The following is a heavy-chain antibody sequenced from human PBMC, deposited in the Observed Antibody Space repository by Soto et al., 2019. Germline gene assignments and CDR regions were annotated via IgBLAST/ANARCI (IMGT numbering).Heavy chain of an antibody. J-gene: IGHJ4*02. Sequence: GGSLRLSCAASGFTFSSYGMHWVRQAPGKGLEWVAVISYDGSNKYYADSVKGRFTISRDNSKNTLYLQMNSLRAEDTAVYYCANAARGYSYGLSQILDYWGQGT. CDR2: ISYDGSNK. D-gene: IGHD5-18*01. CDR3: ANAARGYSYGLSQILDY. V-gene: IGHV3-30*18. CDR1: GFTFSSYG.